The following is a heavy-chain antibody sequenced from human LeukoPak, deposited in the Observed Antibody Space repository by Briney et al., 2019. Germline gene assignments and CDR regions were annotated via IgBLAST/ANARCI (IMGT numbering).Heavy chain of an antibody. J-gene: IGHJ6*03. Sequence: GGSLRLSCAASGFTFDDYAMHWVRQAPGKGLEWVSLISGDGGSTYYADSVRGRFTISRDNSKNSLYLQMTGLRTEDTALYYCAKDRRTYYYYYMDVWGKGTTVTVSS. CDR1: GFTFDDYA. CDR3: AKDRRTYYYYYMDV. D-gene: IGHD1-7*01. V-gene: IGHV3-43*02. CDR2: ISGDGGST.